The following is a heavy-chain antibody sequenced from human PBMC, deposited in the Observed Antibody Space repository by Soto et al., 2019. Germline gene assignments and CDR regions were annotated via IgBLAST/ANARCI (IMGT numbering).Heavy chain of an antibody. Sequence: ASVEVSCKASGYTFTSYAMHWVRQAPGQRLEWMGWINAGNGNTKYSQKFQGRVTITRDTSASTAYMELSSLRSEDTAVYYCAIGYDYVWGSYRYTSGDFDYWGQGTLVTVSS. V-gene: IGHV1-3*01. J-gene: IGHJ4*02. CDR2: INAGNGNT. D-gene: IGHD3-16*02. CDR3: AIGYDYVWGSYRYTSGDFDY. CDR1: GYTFTSYA.